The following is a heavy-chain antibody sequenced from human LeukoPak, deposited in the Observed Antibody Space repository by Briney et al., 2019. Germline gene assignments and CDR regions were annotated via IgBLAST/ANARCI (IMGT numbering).Heavy chain of an antibody. CDR1: GFTFNSNG. J-gene: IGHJ6*03. CDR2: IRYDGSNK. V-gene: IGHV3-30*02. D-gene: IGHD3-10*01. CDR3: AKLWAPSYYYYYMDV. Sequence: PGGSLRLSCAASGFTFNSNGMHWVRQAPGKGLEWVAFIRYDGSNKYYADSVKGRFTISRDNSKNTLYLQMNSLRAEDTAVYYCAKLWAPSYYYYYMDVWGKGTTVTVSS.